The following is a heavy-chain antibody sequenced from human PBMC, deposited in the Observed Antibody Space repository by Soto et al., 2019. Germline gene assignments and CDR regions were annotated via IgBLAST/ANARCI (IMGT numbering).Heavy chain of an antibody. CDR1: GFTFSNFG. D-gene: IGHD6-13*01. CDR3: ARFWGPVTAAVDDY. V-gene: IGHV3-30*03. CDR2: ISYDGNLK. Sequence: QVQLVESGGGVVQPGRSLRLSCAASGFTFSNFGMQWGRQVPGKGLEWVASISYDGNLKYSADSVKGRFTISRDNSKNTLYLQMNSLRSEDTAVYYCARFWGPVTAAVDDYWGQGTLVTVSS. J-gene: IGHJ4*02.